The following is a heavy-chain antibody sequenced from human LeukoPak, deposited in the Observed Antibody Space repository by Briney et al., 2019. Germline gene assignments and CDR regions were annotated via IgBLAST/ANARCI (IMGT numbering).Heavy chain of an antibody. Sequence: GGSLRLSCAASGFTFSSYGMSWVRQTPGKGLGWLSSIGGSDDDTYYADCMKGRFTISRDNSKNSLYLQMNSLRAQDTAVYYCAKGASGHCTGGRCYGFDYWGQGRLVTVSS. CDR1: GFTFSSYG. CDR2: IGGSDDDT. V-gene: IGHV3-23*01. J-gene: IGHJ4*02. D-gene: IGHD2-15*01. CDR3: AKGASGHCTGGRCYGFDY.